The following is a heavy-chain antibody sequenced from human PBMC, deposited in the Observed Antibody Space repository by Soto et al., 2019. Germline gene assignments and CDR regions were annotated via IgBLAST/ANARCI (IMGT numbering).Heavy chain of an antibody. CDR1: GLTFSAYG. V-gene: IGHV3-30*18. CDR2: ISYDGSKK. Sequence: QARLVESGGGVVQPGRSLRLSCEASGLTFSAYGMHWVRQAPGKGLEWVATISYDGSKKYFGDSVKGRFTISRDNSKSTLYLEMNSLSTEDTAVYYCAKASHCNKGRCSFGFIGDRAFDIWGQGTMVTVSS. J-gene: IGHJ3*02. D-gene: IGHD2-8*01. CDR3: AKASHCNKGRCSFGFIGDRAFDI.